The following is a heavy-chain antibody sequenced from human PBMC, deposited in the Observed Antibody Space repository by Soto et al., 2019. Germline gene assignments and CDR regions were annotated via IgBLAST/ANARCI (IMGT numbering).Heavy chain of an antibody. V-gene: IGHV4-4*07. CDR3: ARDSALWVGELGPHYYYYYGMDV. CDR1: GGSISSYY. J-gene: IGHJ6*02. CDR2: IYTSGST. D-gene: IGHD3-10*01. Sequence: SETLSLTCTVSGGSISSYYWSWIRQPAGKGLEWIGRIYTSGSTNYNPSLKSRVTMSVDTSKNQFSLKLSSVTAADTAVYYCARDSALWVGELGPHYYYYYGMDVWGQGTTVT.